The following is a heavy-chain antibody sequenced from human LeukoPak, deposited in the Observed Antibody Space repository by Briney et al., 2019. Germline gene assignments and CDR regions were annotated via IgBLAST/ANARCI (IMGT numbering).Heavy chain of an antibody. CDR2: IYHSGST. CDR3: ARDSHGYCSGGSCYSGGWFDP. Sequence: PSETLSLTCTVSGYSISSGYYWGWIRQPPGKGLEWIGSIYHSGSTYYNPSLKSRVTISVDTSKNQFSLKLSSVTAADTAVYYCARDSHGYCSGGSCYSGGWFDPWGQGTLVTVSS. CDR1: GYSISSGYY. J-gene: IGHJ5*02. D-gene: IGHD2-15*01. V-gene: IGHV4-38-2*02.